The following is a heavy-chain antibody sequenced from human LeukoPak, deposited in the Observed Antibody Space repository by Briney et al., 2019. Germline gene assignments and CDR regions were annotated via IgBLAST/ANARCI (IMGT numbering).Heavy chain of an antibody. Sequence: AASVKVSCKASGYTFTSYDINWVRQATGQGLEWMGWMNPNSGNTGYAQKFQGRVTMTRNTSISTAYMELSSLRSEDTAVYYCARGGSMIAGADPAPHYYYYGMDVWGQGTTVTVSS. D-gene: IGHD6-19*01. CDR3: ARGGSMIAGADPAPHYYYYGMDV. V-gene: IGHV1-8*01. CDR1: GYTFTSYD. J-gene: IGHJ6*02. CDR2: MNPNSGNT.